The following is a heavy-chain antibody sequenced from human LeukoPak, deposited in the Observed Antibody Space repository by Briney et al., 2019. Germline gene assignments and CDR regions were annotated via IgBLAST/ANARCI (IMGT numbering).Heavy chain of an antibody. J-gene: IGHJ4*02. CDR3: ARGPTSPHYFDY. CDR2: INHSGST. Sequence: SETLSLTCTVSGGSISSYYWSWIRQPPGKGLEWIGEINHSGSTNYNPSLKSRVTISVDTSKNQFSLKLSSVTAADTAVYYCARGPTSPHYFDYWGQGTLVTVSS. D-gene: IGHD2-2*01. V-gene: IGHV4-34*01. CDR1: GGSISSYY.